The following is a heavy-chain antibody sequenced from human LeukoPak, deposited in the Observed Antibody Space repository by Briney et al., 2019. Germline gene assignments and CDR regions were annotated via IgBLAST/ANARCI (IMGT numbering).Heavy chain of an antibody. Sequence: SVKVSCKASGGTFSSYAISWVRQAPGQGLEWMGGIIPIFGTANYAQKFQGRVTITADESTSTAYMELSSLRSEDTAVCYCARSETRYHDKHDYGDYYFDYWGQGTLVTVSS. CDR3: ARSETRYHDKHDYGDYYFDY. J-gene: IGHJ4*02. CDR1: GGTFSSYA. V-gene: IGHV1-69*01. D-gene: IGHD4-17*01. CDR2: IIPIFGTA.